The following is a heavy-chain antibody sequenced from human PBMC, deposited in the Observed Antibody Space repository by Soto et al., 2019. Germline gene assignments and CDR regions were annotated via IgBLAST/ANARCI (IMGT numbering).Heavy chain of an antibody. CDR3: ARVRCSSTSCYTHSNWFDP. CDR2: IDPSDSYT. CDR1: GYSFTSYW. Sequence: LGESLKISCKGSGYSFTSYWISWVRQMPGKGLEWMGRIDPSDSYTNYSPSFQGHVTISADKSISTAYLQWSSLKASDTAMYYCARVRCSSTSCYTHSNWFDPWGQGTLVTVSS. D-gene: IGHD2-2*02. J-gene: IGHJ5*02. V-gene: IGHV5-10-1*01.